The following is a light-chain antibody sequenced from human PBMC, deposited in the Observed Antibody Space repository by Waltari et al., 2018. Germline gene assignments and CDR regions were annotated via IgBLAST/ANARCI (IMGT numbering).Light chain of an antibody. J-gene: IGKJ1*01. Sequence: EIVLTQSPGTLTLSPGERATLSCRASKRVSSSYLAWDQQKPGQAPRILSYGASSRATGIPDRFSGSGSGTDFTLTISRLEPEDFAVYYCQQYGSSPRTFGQGTKVEIK. CDR3: QQYGSSPRT. CDR2: GAS. V-gene: IGKV3-20*01. CDR1: KRVSSSY.